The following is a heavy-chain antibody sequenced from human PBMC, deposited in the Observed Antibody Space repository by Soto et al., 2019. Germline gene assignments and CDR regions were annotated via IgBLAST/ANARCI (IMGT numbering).Heavy chain of an antibody. Sequence: SETVSLTCAVYGGSFSGYYWSWIRQPPGKGLEWIGEINHSGSTNYNPSLKSRVTISVDTSKNQFSLKLSSVTAADTAVYYCARVVLYSSSWYSRWFDPWGQGTLVTVSS. V-gene: IGHV4-34*01. D-gene: IGHD6-13*01. CDR3: ARVVLYSSSWYSRWFDP. J-gene: IGHJ5*02. CDR2: INHSGST. CDR1: GGSFSGYY.